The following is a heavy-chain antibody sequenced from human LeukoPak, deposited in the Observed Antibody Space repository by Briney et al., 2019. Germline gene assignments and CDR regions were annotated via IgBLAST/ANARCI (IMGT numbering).Heavy chain of an antibody. D-gene: IGHD3-10*01. CDR3: AFGLGYYYYMDV. V-gene: IGHV1-69*05. Sequence: SVKVSCKASGGTFSSYGISWVRQAPGQGLEWMGRTIPIFDTANYAQKFQGRVTITTDESTSTAYMELSSLRSEDTAVYYCAFGLGYYYYMDVWGKGTTVTVSS. CDR2: TIPIFDTA. CDR1: GGTFSSYG. J-gene: IGHJ6*03.